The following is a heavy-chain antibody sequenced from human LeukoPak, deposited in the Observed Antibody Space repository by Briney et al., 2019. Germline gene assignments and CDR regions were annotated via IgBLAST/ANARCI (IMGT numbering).Heavy chain of an antibody. CDR1: GGSMTTGNW. D-gene: IGHD2-15*01. CDR2: IFHNGTS. Sequence: NPSETLSLTCAVSGGSMTTGNWWTWVRQSPDKGLEWIGEIFHNGTSNYNPSLKSRVTISIDISKNQFSLRVTSLTAADSAVYFCAREGSRRLYMDVWGGGTTIVVSS. J-gene: IGHJ6*03. V-gene: IGHV4-4*02. CDR3: AREGSRRLYMDV.